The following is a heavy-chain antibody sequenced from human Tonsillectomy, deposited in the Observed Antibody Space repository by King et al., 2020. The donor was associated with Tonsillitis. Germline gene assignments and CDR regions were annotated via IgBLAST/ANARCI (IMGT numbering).Heavy chain of an antibody. CDR3: TPRSGGNP. CDR1: GFTFRDHG. Sequence: EVQLVESGGGLVKPGRSLRLSCTTFGFTFRDHGISWFRQAPGKGLEWVGFIRSNAFGGTTEYAASVRGRFSVSRDDSKGVAYLQMNSLKVEDTAVYFCTPRSGGNPWGQGTRVIVSS. CDR2: IRSNAFGGTT. V-gene: IGHV3-49*05. J-gene: IGHJ5*02. D-gene: IGHD2-15*01.